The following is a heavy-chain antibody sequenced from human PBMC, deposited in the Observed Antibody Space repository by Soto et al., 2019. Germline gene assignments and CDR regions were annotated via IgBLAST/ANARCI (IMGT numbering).Heavy chain of an antibody. J-gene: IGHJ6*02. CDR1: GGSISSGGYY. CDR3: ARDGRGSGWPYYYGMDV. Sequence: SETLSLTCTVSGGSISSGGYYWSWIRQHPGKGLEWIGYIYYSGSTYYNPSLKSRVTISVDTSKNQFSLKLSSVTAADTAVYYCARDGRGSGWPYYYGMDVWGQGTTVTVSS. CDR2: IYYSGST. D-gene: IGHD6-19*01. V-gene: IGHV4-31*03.